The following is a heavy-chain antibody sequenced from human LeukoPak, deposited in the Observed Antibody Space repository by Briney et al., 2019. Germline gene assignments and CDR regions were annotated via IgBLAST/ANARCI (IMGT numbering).Heavy chain of an antibody. D-gene: IGHD1-26*01. Sequence: PGGSLRLSCAASGFTFSSYEMNWVRQAPGKGLEWVSYITISGSSIYYADSVKGRFTISRDNAKNSLYLQMNSLRAEDTAVYYCARDRRSGSYHEVFDYWGQGTLVIVSS. CDR3: ARDRRSGSYHEVFDY. J-gene: IGHJ4*02. V-gene: IGHV3-48*03. CDR2: ITISGSSI. CDR1: GFTFSSYE.